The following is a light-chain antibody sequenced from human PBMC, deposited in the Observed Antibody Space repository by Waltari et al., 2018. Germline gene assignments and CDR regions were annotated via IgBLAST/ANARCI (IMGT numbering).Light chain of an antibody. CDR3: QTGGHGTWV. V-gene: IGLV4-69*01. CDR2: VNSDGSH. Sequence: QLVLTQSPSASPSLGAPVKLTCTQSSGHSPNHLACLSQPPEKGPRYLMNVNSDGSHNKGVGIPDRCSGSSSGAERYLTISSLQSEDEADYYCQTGGHGTWVFGGGTRLTVL. J-gene: IGLJ3*02. CDR1: SGHSPNH.